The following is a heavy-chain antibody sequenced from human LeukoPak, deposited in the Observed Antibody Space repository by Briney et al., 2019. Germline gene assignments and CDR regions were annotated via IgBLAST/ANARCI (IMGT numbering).Heavy chain of an antibody. J-gene: IGHJ6*02. V-gene: IGHV3-66*01. Sequence: GGSLRLSCAASGFTVSSNYMSWVRQAPEKGLEWVSVIFSGGDIYYADSVKGRFTISRDISKNTLYLQMNSLRAEDTAVYYCARAPMDVWGQGTTVTVSS. CDR3: ARAPMDV. CDR2: IFSGGDI. CDR1: GFTVSSNY.